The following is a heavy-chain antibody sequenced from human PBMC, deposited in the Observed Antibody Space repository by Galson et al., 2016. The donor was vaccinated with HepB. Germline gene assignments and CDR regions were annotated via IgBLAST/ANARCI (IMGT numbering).Heavy chain of an antibody. D-gene: IGHD3-10*02. J-gene: IGHJ4*02. CDR3: ARDADVAMFY. CDR2: ISYDGNNE. V-gene: IGHV3-30*03. Sequence: SLRLSCAASGFTFSSYGMHWVRQAPGKGLEWVAVISYDGNNEYYADSVKGRFTISRDKSKNTLYLQMNSLRAEDTAVYYCARDADVAMFYWGQGALVTVSS. CDR1: GFTFSSYG.